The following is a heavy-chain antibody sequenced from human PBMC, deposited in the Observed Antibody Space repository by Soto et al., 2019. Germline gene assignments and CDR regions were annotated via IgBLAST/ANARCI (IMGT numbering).Heavy chain of an antibody. CDR1: AGTFSSYA. Sequence: SEQVSFKASAGTFSSYAISWVRQAPGQGLEWMGGIIPIFGTANYAQKFQGRVTITADESTSTAYMELSSLRSEDTAVYYCARVVSYYGSGSYYNGRAYYFDYWGQGTLVTVSS. D-gene: IGHD3-10*01. CDR3: ARVVSYYGSGSYYNGRAYYFDY. J-gene: IGHJ4*02. CDR2: IIPIFGTA. V-gene: IGHV1-69*13.